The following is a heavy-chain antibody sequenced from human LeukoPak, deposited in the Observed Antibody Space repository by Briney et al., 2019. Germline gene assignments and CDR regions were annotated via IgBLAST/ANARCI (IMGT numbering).Heavy chain of an antibody. CDR1: GGSISSSGYY. Sequence: SETLSLTCTVSGGSISSSGYYWGWIRQPPGKGLEWIGSIYYSGSTYYNPSLKSRVTISVDTSKNQFSLKLSSVTAADTAVYYCARDGADYGDYWNWFDPWGQGTLVTVSS. CDR3: ARDGADYGDYWNWFDP. J-gene: IGHJ5*02. V-gene: IGHV4-39*07. CDR2: IYYSGST. D-gene: IGHD4-17*01.